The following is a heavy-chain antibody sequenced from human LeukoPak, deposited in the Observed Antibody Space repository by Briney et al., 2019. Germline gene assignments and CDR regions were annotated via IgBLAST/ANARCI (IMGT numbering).Heavy chain of an antibody. CDR3: TTLARGVTRYFY. J-gene: IGHJ4*02. CDR1: GFAFSESW. D-gene: IGHD4-23*01. CDR2: IRTTADDGRT. V-gene: IGHV3-15*01. Sequence: GRSLRLSCVASGFAFSESWMSWVRQAPGKGLEWVGRIRTTADDGRTDYAAAVKGRFTISRDDSRNTLYLRMNSLQIEDTAVYYCTTLARGVTRYFYWGQGTLVTVSS.